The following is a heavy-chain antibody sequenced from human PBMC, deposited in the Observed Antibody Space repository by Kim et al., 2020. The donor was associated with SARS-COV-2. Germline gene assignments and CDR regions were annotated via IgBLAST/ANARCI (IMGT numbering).Heavy chain of an antibody. CDR1: GFTFDDYA. J-gene: IGHJ3*02. Sequence: GGSLRLSCAASGFTFDDYAMHWVRQAPGKGLEWVSGISWNSGSIGYADSVKGRFTISRDNAKNSLYLQMNSLRAEDTALYYCAKANHYDYIWGSYRPGAFDIWGQGTMVTVSS. D-gene: IGHD3-16*02. CDR2: ISWNSGSI. CDR3: AKANHYDYIWGSYRPGAFDI. V-gene: IGHV3-9*01.